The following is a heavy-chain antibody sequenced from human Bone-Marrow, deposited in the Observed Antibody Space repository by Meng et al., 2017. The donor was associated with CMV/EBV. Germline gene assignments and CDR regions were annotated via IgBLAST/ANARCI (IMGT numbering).Heavy chain of an antibody. D-gene: IGHD3-10*01. Sequence: ASVKVSCKTSGYTFTANFIHWVRHAPGQGLEWMGMINPSSGSTSSHQKFKDRVTMTSDTSATTAYLEMRSLKYEDAAMIYCARGKTGDGSVAPRRNLDFWGQGTLVTVSS. CDR3: ARGKTGDGSVAPRRNLDF. CDR2: INPSSGST. J-gene: IGHJ4*02. V-gene: IGHV1-46*01. CDR1: GYTFTANF.